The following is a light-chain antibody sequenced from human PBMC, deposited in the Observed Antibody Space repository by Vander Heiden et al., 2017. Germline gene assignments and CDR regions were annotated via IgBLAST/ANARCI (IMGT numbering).Light chain of an antibody. V-gene: IGLV1-36*01. CDR2: YDD. CDR3: AAWDDSLNGPV. J-gene: IGLJ2*01. CDR1: SSSIGNNA. Sequence: QSVLTQPPSVSEAPRQRVTISCSGSSSSIGNNAVNWDQQLPGKAPKLLIYYDDLLPSGVSDRFSGSKSGTSASLAISGLQSEDEADYYCAAWDDSLNGPVFGGGTKLTGL.